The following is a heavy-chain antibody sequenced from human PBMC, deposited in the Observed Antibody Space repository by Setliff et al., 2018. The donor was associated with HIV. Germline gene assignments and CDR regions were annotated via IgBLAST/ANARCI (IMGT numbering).Heavy chain of an antibody. CDR2: ICGSAKT. J-gene: IGHJ3*02. V-gene: IGHV4-31*03. CDR3: ARDRLSSGYTAASEI. Sequence: SETLSLTCSVSGRSITSGGSCWNWVRHNPRKGLEWIGYICGSAKTHYNPSLRSRVSISADTSQNQLSLRLTSVTAADTAVYFCARDRLSSGYTAASEIWGQGTAGTVSS. D-gene: IGHD3-22*01. CDR1: GRSITSGGSC.